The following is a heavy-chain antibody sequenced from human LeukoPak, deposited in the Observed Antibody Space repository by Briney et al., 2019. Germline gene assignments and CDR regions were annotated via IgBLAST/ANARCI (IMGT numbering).Heavy chain of an antibody. CDR1: GFTFSGHW. V-gene: IGHV3-7*01. CDR2: INQGGSDK. Sequence: PGGSLRLSCAASGFTFSGHWRRWVRQAPGKGLEWVANINQGGSDKYYVDSVKGRFTISRDNANNLLYLQMNSLRGEDTAVYYCTRDRSRAEDDWGQGTLVTVSS. D-gene: IGHD1-14*01. CDR3: TRDRSRAEDD. J-gene: IGHJ4*02.